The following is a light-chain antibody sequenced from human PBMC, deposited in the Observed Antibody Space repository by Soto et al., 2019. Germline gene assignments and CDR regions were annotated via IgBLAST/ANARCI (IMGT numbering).Light chain of an antibody. CDR3: QQRSNWNT. J-gene: IGKJ2*01. V-gene: IGKV3-11*01. CDR1: QSVSSY. Sequence: EIVLTQSPATLSLSPGERATLSCRASQSVSSYLAWYQQKPGQAPRLLIYDASNRATGIPARFSGSGSGTDFTLTIRSLEPEDFAVYYCQQRSNWNTFGQGTKLEIK. CDR2: DAS.